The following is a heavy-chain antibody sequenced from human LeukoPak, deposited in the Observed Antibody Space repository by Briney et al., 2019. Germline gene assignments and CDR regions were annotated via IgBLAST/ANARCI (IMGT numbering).Heavy chain of an antibody. D-gene: IGHD1-26*01. Sequence: ASVKVSCKASGYTFTSYDINWVRQATGQGLEWMGWMNPNSGNTGYAQKFQGRVTMTRDTSASTAYMELSSLRSDDTAVYYCARERWEPPYYYYGLDVWGQGTTVTVSS. CDR3: ARERWEPPYYYYGLDV. CDR1: GYTFTSYD. V-gene: IGHV1-8*01. J-gene: IGHJ6*02. CDR2: MNPNSGNT.